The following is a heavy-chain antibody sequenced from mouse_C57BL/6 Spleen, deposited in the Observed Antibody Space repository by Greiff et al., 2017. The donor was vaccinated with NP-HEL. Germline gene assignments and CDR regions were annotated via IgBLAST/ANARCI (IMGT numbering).Heavy chain of an antibody. CDR2: INPSSGYT. D-gene: IGHD1-1*01. CDR3: ASPSYYGSPVDY. Sequence: VQLQQSGAELAKPGASVKLSCKASGYTFTISWMHWVKQRPGQGLEWIGYINPSSGYTKSNQKFKDKATLTADKSSSTAYMQLSSLTYEDSAVYYCASPSYYGSPVDYWGQGTTLTVSS. CDR1: GYTFTISW. V-gene: IGHV1-7*01. J-gene: IGHJ2*01.